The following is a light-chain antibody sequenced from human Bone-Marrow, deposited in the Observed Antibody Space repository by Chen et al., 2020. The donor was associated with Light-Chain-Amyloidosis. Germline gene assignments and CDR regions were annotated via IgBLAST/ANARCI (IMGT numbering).Light chain of an antibody. CDR3: QVWDRSSDRPV. CDR2: DDS. Sequence: SYVLTQPSSVSVAPGQTATIACGGNNIGSTSVHWYQQTPGQAPLLVVYDDSDRPSGIPGRLSGSNSANTATLTISRVEAGEEADYYCQVWDRSSDRPVFGGGTKLTVL. CDR1: NIGSTS. V-gene: IGLV3-21*02. J-gene: IGLJ3*02.